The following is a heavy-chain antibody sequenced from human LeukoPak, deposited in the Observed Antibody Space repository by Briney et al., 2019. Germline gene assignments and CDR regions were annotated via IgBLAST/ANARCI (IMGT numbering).Heavy chain of an antibody. CDR2: IRYDGSNK. CDR3: AKGWGDNWNYVNYFDY. V-gene: IGHV3-30*02. CDR1: GFTFSSYG. Sequence: GGSLRLSCAASGFTFSSYGMHWVRQAPGKGLEWVAFIRYDGSNKYYADSVKGRFTISRDNSKNTLYLQMNSLRAEDTAVYYCAKGWGDNWNYVNYFDYWGQGTLVTVSS. D-gene: IGHD1-7*01. J-gene: IGHJ4*02.